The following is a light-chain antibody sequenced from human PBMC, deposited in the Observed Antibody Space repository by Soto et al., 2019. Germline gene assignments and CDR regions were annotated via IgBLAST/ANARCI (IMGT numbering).Light chain of an antibody. Sequence: EIVLTQSPGTLSLSPGERATLPCRASQSVSSNFLAWYQQKPGQAPRLLIYGASSRATGIPDTFSGSGSGTDFTLTISRLEPEDFAVYYCQQYGSSPRTFGQGTKVEIK. V-gene: IGKV3-20*01. CDR1: QSVSSNF. CDR2: GAS. J-gene: IGKJ1*01. CDR3: QQYGSSPRT.